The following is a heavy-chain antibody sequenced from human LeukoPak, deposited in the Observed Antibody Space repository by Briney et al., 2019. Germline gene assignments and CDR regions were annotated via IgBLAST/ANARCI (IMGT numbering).Heavy chain of an antibody. CDR3: AGIAAAGVHGRDYYYMDV. CDR1: EYTFSGYY. J-gene: IGHJ6*03. Sequence: GASVKVSCKASEYTFSGYYMHWVRQAPGQGLEWMGWISAYNGNTNYAQKLQGRVTMTTDTSTSTAYMELRSLRSDDTAVYYCAGIAAAGVHGRDYYYMDVWGKGTTVTISS. V-gene: IGHV1-18*04. D-gene: IGHD6-13*01. CDR2: ISAYNGNT.